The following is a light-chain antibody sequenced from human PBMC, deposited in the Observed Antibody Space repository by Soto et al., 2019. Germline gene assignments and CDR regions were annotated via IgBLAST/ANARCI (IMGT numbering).Light chain of an antibody. Sequence: DIQMTQSPSSLSASVGDRVTITCQASQDITDSLNWYQQKPGKAPKVLIYDASILETGVPSRFSGSGSGTDFTFTISSLQPEDVATYYCQQYDNLPLTFGPGTTVHIE. CDR3: QQYDNLPLT. CDR1: QDITDS. V-gene: IGKV1-33*01. J-gene: IGKJ3*01. CDR2: DAS.